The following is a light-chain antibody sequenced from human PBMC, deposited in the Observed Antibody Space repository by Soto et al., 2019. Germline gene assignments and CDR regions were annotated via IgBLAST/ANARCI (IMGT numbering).Light chain of an antibody. CDR1: QSVSSSY. CDR2: DTS. CDR3: QQCGSSPS. J-gene: IGKJ1*01. V-gene: IGKV3-20*01. Sequence: EIVLTQSPGTLSLSPGERATLSCRASQSVSSSYLAWYQQKPGQAPRLLIYDTSSRATGIPDRFSGSGSGTDFTLAISRLDPEDFAVYYCQQCGSSPSFGQGTKVELK.